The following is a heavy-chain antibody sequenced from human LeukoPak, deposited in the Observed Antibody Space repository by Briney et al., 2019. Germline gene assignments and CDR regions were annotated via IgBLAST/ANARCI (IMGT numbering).Heavy chain of an antibody. D-gene: IGHD1-26*01. J-gene: IGHJ4*02. V-gene: IGHV1-69*13. CDR3: ARNMGHRLVGTTNYFDY. CDR1: GGTFSSYD. Sequence: ASVKVSCKASGGTFSSYDIRWVRQAPGQGLEWMGGIIPIFGTANSAQKFQGRVTITADESTSTAYMELRSLRSDDTAVYYCARNMGHRLVGTTNYFDYWGQGTLVTVSS. CDR2: IIPIFGTA.